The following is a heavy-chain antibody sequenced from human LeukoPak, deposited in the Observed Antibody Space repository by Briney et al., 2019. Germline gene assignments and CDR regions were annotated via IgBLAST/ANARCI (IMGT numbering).Heavy chain of an antibody. D-gene: IGHD2-15*01. CDR3: ARHGYCSGGSCPTVERWFDP. CDR1: GGSISSYY. CDR2: IYYSGST. Sequence: SETLSLTCTVSGGSISSYYRSWIRQPPGKGLEWIGYIYYSGSTNYNPSLKSRVTISVDTSKNQFSLKLSSVTAADTAVYYCARHGYCSGGSCPTVERWFDPWGQGTLVTVSS. J-gene: IGHJ5*02. V-gene: IGHV4-59*08.